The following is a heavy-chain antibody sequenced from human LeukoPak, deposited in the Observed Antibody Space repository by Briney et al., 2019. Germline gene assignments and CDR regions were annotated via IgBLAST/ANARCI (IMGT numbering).Heavy chain of an antibody. Sequence: GGSLRLSCAASGFTFSSYAMSWVRQAPGKGLEWVSAISGSGGSTYYADSVKGRFTISRDNSKNTLYLQMNSLRAEDTAVYYCAKGGRAAADHYYYGMDVWGQGTTVTASS. CDR1: GFTFSSYA. V-gene: IGHV3-23*01. J-gene: IGHJ6*02. D-gene: IGHD6-13*01. CDR3: AKGGRAAADHYYYGMDV. CDR2: ISGSGGST.